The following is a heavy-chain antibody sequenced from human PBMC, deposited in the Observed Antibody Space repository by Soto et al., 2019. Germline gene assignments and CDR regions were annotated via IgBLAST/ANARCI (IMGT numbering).Heavy chain of an antibody. J-gene: IGHJ4*02. CDR1: GGSISSGDYY. CDR2: IYYSGST. CDR3: AREGKGDYYDTSGYYFDY. D-gene: IGHD3-22*01. V-gene: IGHV4-30-4*01. Sequence: PSETLSLTCTVSGGSISSGDYYWSWIRQPPGKGLEWIGYIYYSGSTYYNPSLKSRVTISIDTSKNQFSLKLSSVTAADTAVYYCAREGKGDYYDTSGYYFDYWGQGTLVTVSS.